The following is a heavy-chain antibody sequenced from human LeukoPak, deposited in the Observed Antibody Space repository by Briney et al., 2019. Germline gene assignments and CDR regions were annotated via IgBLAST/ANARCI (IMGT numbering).Heavy chain of an antibody. CDR2: ISTSSNYI. Sequence: PGGSLRLSCTASGFTFSTYNMNWVRLAPGKGLEWVSSISTSSNYIYYADSVKGRFTISRDNAKNSLYPQMNSLRVEDTDVYYCAGDVGASAPDAFDIWGQGTMVTVSS. V-gene: IGHV3-21*01. CDR1: GFTFSTYN. J-gene: IGHJ3*02. CDR3: AGDVGASAPDAFDI. D-gene: IGHD1-26*01.